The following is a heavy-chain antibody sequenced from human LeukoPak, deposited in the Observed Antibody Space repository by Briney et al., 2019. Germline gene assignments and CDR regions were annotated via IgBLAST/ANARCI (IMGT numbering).Heavy chain of an antibody. CDR3: ARDMHRYYYDSSHDY. CDR2: INTNTGNP. D-gene: IGHD3-22*01. J-gene: IGHJ4*02. V-gene: IGHV7-4-1*02. Sequence: ASVKVSCKASGYSFTTYAMNWLRQAPGQGLEWMGWINTNTGNPTYAQGFTGRFVFSLDTSVSTAYLQISSLKAEDTAVYYCARDMHRYYYDSSHDYWGQGTLVTVSS. CDR1: GYSFTTYA.